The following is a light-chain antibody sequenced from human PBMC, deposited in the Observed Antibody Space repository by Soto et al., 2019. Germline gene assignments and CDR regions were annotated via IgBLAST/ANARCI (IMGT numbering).Light chain of an antibody. CDR1: QSIGST. CDR3: QQYNDCPPT. CDR2: GTS. Sequence: EKVMTQSPTSLSVSPGERATLSCRASQSIGSTVAWYQQKPGQAPRLLISGTSTRATGVPARFSGSGSGTEFTLTITSLQSEDVGIYYCQQYNDCPPTFGQGNRVEIK. V-gene: IGKV3-15*01. J-gene: IGKJ1*01.